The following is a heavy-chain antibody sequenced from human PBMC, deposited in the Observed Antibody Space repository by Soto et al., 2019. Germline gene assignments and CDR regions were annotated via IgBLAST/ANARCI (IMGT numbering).Heavy chain of an antibody. D-gene: IGHD2-15*01. CDR1: GGTSSTNV. J-gene: IGHJ4*02. CDR2: IMPIFAAP. CDR3: ATGARYCSGGSCYPDD. Sequence: QVQLMQSGAEVKKPGSSVKVSCKASGGTSSTNVISWVRQAPGQGLEWMGEIMPIFAAPNNAQKFQGRLTIAADTSTTTVYMELSSLTSEDTAVYFWATGARYCSGGSCYPDDWGQGTLVIVSS. V-gene: IGHV1-69*06.